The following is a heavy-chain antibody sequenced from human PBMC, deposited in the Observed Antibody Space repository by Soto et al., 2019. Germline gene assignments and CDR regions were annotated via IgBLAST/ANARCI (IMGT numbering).Heavy chain of an antibody. Sequence: QVQLVEAGGGVVQPGRSLRLSCAASGFTFSSYAMHWVRQAPGKGREWVAVISYDGSNKYYADSVKGRFTISRDNSKYTLYLQMNSLRAEDTAVYYCARDRGYGIFDSWGQGTLVTVSS. D-gene: IGHD3-10*01. CDR1: GFTFSSYA. J-gene: IGHJ4*02. CDR2: ISYDGSNK. CDR3: ARDRGYGIFDS. V-gene: IGHV3-30-3*01.